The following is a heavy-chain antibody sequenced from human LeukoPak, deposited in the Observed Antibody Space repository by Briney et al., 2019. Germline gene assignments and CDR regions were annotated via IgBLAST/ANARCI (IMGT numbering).Heavy chain of an antibody. CDR1: GGSISSGDYY. V-gene: IGHV4-30-4*01. CDR3: ARVLYPSKITGTTVDY. D-gene: IGHD1-7*01. J-gene: IGHJ4*02. CDR2: IYYSGST. Sequence: SETLSLTCTVSGGSISSGDYYWSWSRQPPGKGLEWIGYIYYSGSTYYNPSLKSRVTISVDTSKNQFSLKLSSVTAADTAVCYCARVLYPSKITGTTVDYWGQGTLVTVSS.